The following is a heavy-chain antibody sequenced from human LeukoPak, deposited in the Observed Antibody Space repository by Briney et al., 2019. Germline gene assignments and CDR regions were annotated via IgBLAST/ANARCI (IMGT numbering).Heavy chain of an antibody. Sequence: PGGSLRLSCAASGFTFSSYAMSWVRQAPGKGLEWVSAISGSGGSTYYADSVKGRFTISRDNSKNTLYLQMNSLRAEDTAVYYCAKHLILYYVWGNYRVRGYYFDYWGQGTLVTVSS. J-gene: IGHJ4*02. CDR2: ISGSGGST. CDR1: GFTFSSYA. V-gene: IGHV3-23*01. CDR3: AKHLILYYVWGNYRVRGYYFDY. D-gene: IGHD3-16*02.